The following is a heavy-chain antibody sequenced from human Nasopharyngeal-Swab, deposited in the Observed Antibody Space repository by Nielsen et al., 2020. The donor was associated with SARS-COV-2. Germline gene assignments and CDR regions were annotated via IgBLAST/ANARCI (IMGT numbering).Heavy chain of an antibody. V-gene: IGHV4-34*01. CDR1: GGSFSSYY. J-gene: IGHJ4*02. CDR2: INHSGST. Sequence: GSLRLSCGVSGGSFSSYYWSWIRQPPGKGLEWIGEINHSGSTNYNPSLESRVTLSVDTSKNQFSLNLISVTAADTAVYYCATTGYSSVYYGHWGQGVLVTVSS. CDR3: ATTGYSSVYYGH. D-gene: IGHD6-25*01.